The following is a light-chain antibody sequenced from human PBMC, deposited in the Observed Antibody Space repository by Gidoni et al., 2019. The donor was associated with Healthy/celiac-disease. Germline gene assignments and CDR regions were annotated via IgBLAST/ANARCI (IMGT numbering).Light chain of an antibody. CDR3: SSYAGSNNFNVV. CDR2: EVS. Sequence: QSALTQPPSASGSPGQSVTIPCTGTSSDVGGYNYVPRYQQHPGNAPKLMIYEVSKRPSGVPYRFSGSKSGNTASLTVSGLQAEDEADYYCSSYAGSNNFNVVFGGGTKLTVL. J-gene: IGLJ2*01. CDR1: SSDVGGYNY. V-gene: IGLV2-8*01.